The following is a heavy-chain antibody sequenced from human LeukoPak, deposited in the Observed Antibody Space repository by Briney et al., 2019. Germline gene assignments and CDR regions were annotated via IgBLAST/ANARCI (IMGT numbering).Heavy chain of an antibody. Sequence: PGGSLRLSCVASGFSVSSNYLSWVRQAPGKGLDWVSVIYSGGRTYYADSVKGRFTISKNTLCLQMDSLRTEDTAVYYCARHDRGGATVDSDYYYYMDVWGEGTAVTVSS. V-gene: IGHV3-53*01. D-gene: IGHD4-23*01. CDR3: ARHDRGGATVDSDYYYYMDV. CDR1: GFSVSSNY. J-gene: IGHJ6*03. CDR2: IYSGGRT.